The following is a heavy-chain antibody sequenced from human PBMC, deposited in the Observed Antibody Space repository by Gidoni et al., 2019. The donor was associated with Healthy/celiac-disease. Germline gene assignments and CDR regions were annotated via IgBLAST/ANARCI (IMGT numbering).Heavy chain of an antibody. CDR3: AKGAEYYDFWSGYPYGMDV. Sequence: EVQLLESGGGLVQPGGSLRLSCAASGFTFRSYAMRWVRQAPGKGLEWVSAISGSGGSTYYADSVKGRFTISRDNSKNTLYLQMNSLRAEDTAVYYCAKGAEYYDFWSGYPYGMDVWGQGTTVTVSS. V-gene: IGHV3-23*01. J-gene: IGHJ6*02. CDR2: ISGSGGST. D-gene: IGHD3-3*01. CDR1: GFTFRSYA.